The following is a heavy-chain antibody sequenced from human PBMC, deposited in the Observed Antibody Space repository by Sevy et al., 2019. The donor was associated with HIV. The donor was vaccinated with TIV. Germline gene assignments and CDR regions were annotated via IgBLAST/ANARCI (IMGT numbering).Heavy chain of an antibody. CDR1: GFSFSSYE. V-gene: IGHV3-48*03. D-gene: IGHD5-12*01. Sequence: GGSLRLSCEASGFSFSSYEMNWVRQAPGKGLEWASYISSSGSTIYYADSVKGRFTISRDNARNSLYLQMNSLRVEDTAVYYCAREGGYSDQGMDVWGQGTTVTVSS. J-gene: IGHJ6*02. CDR2: ISSSGSTI. CDR3: AREGGYSDQGMDV.